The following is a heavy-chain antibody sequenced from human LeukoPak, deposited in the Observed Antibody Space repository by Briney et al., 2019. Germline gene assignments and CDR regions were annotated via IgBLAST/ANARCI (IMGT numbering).Heavy chain of an antibody. CDR2: ISYDGSNK. CDR1: GFTFSSYA. CDR3: AGDGLLGYFDY. Sequence: CLRLSCAAAGFTFSSYAMHWVRQAPGKGVEGVAVISYDGSNKYYADSVKGRFTISRDNSKNTLYLQMNSLRAEDTAVYYCAGDGLLGYFDYWGQGTLVTVSS. D-gene: IGHD7-27*01. V-gene: IGHV3-30-3*01. J-gene: IGHJ4*02.